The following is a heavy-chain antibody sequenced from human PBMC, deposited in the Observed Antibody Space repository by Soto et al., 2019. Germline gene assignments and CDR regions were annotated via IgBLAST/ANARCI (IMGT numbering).Heavy chain of an antibody. D-gene: IGHD3-16*01. CDR2: INSDGSST. J-gene: IGHJ6*02. V-gene: IGHV3-74*01. Sequence: EVQLVESGGGLVQPGGSLRLSCAASGFTFSRYWMHWVRQAPGKGLVWVSRINSDGSSTTYADSVKGRFTISRDYAKNTLDLQMNSLRAEDTAVYYCARDDGDHVGGTRYGMDVWGQGTTVTVSS. CDR1: GFTFSRYW. CDR3: ARDDGDHVGGTRYGMDV.